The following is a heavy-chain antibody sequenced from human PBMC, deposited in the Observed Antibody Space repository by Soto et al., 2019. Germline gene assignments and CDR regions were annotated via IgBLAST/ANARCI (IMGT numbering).Heavy chain of an antibody. CDR1: GFSVTANS. V-gene: IGHV3-53*01. CDR3: ARQLSGSWYNWFDP. J-gene: IGHJ5*02. Sequence: PGGSLRLSCAASGFSVTANSMSWVRQAPGKGLEWVSVMHSDVTTYYADSVKGRFIISRDNSKNTLYLQMSNLGGEDTARYFCARQLSGSWYNWFDPWGQGTLVTVSS. D-gene: IGHD6-13*01. CDR2: MHSDVTT.